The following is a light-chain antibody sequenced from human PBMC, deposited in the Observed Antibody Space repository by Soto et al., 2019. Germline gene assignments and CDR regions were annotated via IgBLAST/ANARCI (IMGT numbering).Light chain of an antibody. V-gene: IGKV3-11*01. Sequence: EIVLTQSPDTLSLSPGERATLSCRASQSVSSYLAWYQQKPGQAPRLLIYDASNRATDIPARFSGSGSGTDFTLTISNLEPEDFAVYYCQQRSNWPPITFGQGTRLEIK. J-gene: IGKJ5*01. CDR3: QQRSNWPPIT. CDR1: QSVSSY. CDR2: DAS.